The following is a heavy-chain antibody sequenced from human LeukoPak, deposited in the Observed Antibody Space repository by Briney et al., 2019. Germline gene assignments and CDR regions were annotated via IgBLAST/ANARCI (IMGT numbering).Heavy chain of an antibody. CDR1: GFTFSSYA. Sequence: HPGGSLRLSCAASGFTFSSYAMNWVRQAPGKGLEWVSVISGSGGSTSYADSVKGRFTISRDNAKNSLYLQMNSLRAEDTAVYYCVRGGQRITIFGVVTNWFDPWGQGTLVTVSS. J-gene: IGHJ5*02. V-gene: IGHV3-23*01. CDR3: VRGGQRITIFGVVTNWFDP. CDR2: ISGSGGST. D-gene: IGHD3-3*01.